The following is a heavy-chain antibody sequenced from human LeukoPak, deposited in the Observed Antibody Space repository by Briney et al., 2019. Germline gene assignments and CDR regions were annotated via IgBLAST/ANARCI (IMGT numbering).Heavy chain of an antibody. CDR1: GFTFSNYW. D-gene: IGHD3-3*01. Sequence: GGSLRLSCAASGFTFSNYWMHWVRQAPGKGLVWVSRINSDGSSTTYADSVKGRFTISRDNAKNSLYLQMNSLRAEDTAVYYCARGVPYASWSGPHYSDYWGQGTLVTVSS. CDR2: INSDGSST. CDR3: ARGVPYASWSGPHYSDY. J-gene: IGHJ4*02. V-gene: IGHV3-74*01.